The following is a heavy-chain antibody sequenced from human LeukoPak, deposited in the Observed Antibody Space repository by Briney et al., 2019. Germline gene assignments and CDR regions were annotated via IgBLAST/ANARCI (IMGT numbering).Heavy chain of an antibody. D-gene: IGHD2-15*01. CDR3: ARVFLEDTQ. J-gene: IGHJ4*02. V-gene: IGHV3-48*01. CDR2: ISSSSRAI. Sequence: PGGSLRLSCTASGFTFSLYNMNWVRQAPEKGLEWLSYISSSSRAIYYADSVKGRFTISRDNAKNSLYLQMNSLRAEDTAVYYCARVFLEDTQWGQGTLVTVSS. CDR1: GFTFSLYN.